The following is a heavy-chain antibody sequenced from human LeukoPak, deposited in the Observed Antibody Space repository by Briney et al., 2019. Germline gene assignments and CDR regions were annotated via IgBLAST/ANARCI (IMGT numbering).Heavy chain of an antibody. CDR1: GFTFSSYG. D-gene: IGHD6-13*01. J-gene: IGHJ4*02. CDR2: ISGSGGST. CDR3: AKDMMEQQLVPVDY. V-gene: IGHV3-23*01. Sequence: GGTLRLSCAASGFTFSSYGMSWVRQAPGKGLEWVSAISGSGGSTYYADSVKGRFTISRDNSKNTLYLQMNSLRAEDTAVYYCAKDMMEQQLVPVDYWGQGTLVTVFS.